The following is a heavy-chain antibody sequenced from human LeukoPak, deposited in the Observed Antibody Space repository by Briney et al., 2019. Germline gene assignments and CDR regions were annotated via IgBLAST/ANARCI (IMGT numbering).Heavy chain of an antibody. CDR3: AKSVYHSGNY. D-gene: IGHD3-10*01. V-gene: IGHV3-23*01. CDR1: GFTISTYG. Sequence: PGGSLRLSCAASGFTISTYGMSWVRQAPGKGLEWVSSISGGTTYYADSVKGRFTISRDNSKNTVSLQMNSLRAEDTAVYYCAKSVYHSGNYWSQGTLVTVSS. CDR2: ISGGTT. J-gene: IGHJ4*02.